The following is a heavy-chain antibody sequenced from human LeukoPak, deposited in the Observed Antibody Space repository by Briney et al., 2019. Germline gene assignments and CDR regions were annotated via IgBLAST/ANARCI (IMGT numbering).Heavy chain of an antibody. CDR2: ISGNSVTR. CDR1: GSISSTYS. V-gene: IGHV3-48*01. J-gene: IGHJ4*02. D-gene: IGHD2-21*02. CDR3: ARGEVVTALDY. Sequence: GGSLRLSCAAPGSISSTYSMSWVRQAPGKGLEWVSQISGNSVTRYYADSVKGRFTISRDNSKNTLDLQMNSLRAEDTAVYYCARGEVVTALDYWGQGTLVTVSS.